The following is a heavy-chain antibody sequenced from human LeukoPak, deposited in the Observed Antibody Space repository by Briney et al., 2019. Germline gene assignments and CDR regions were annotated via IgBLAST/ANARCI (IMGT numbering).Heavy chain of an antibody. CDR3: ARDKGAFGGVIGL. CDR1: GGSISSYY. CDR2: IYYSGST. Sequence: SETLSLTCTVSGGSISSYYWSWIRQPPGKGLEWIGYIYYSGSTNYNPSLKSRVTISVDTSKNQFSLKLSSVTAADTAVYYCARDKGAFGGVIGLWGQGTLVTVSS. D-gene: IGHD3-16*02. J-gene: IGHJ4*02. V-gene: IGHV4-59*01.